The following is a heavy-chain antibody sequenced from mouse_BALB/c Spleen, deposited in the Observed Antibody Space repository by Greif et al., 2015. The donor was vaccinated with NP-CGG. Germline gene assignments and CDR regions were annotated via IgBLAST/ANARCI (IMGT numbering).Heavy chain of an antibody. D-gene: IGHD1-1*01. Sequence: DVMLVESGGGLVQPGGSRNLSCAASGFTFSDYGMAWVRQAPGKGPEWVAFISNLAYSIYYADTVTGRFTISGENAKNTLYLEMSSLRSEDTAMYYCARDYYGSSYWYFDVWGAGTTVTVSS. J-gene: IGHJ1*01. CDR3: ARDYYGSSYWYFDV. V-gene: IGHV5-15*02. CDR2: ISNLAYSI. CDR1: GFTFSDYG.